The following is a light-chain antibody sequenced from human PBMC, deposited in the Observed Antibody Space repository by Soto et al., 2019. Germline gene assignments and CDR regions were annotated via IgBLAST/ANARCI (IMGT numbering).Light chain of an antibody. J-gene: IGKJ1*01. V-gene: IGKV1-39*01. CDR3: QQSYSTPWT. CDR2: AAS. CDR1: QSISSY. Sequence: DIQMTQSPSSLSASLGDRVTITCRASQSISSYLNWYQQKPGKAPNLLIYAASSLQSGVPSRFSGSGSGTDLTLTISSLQPEDFATYYCQQSYSTPWTFGQGTKVEIK.